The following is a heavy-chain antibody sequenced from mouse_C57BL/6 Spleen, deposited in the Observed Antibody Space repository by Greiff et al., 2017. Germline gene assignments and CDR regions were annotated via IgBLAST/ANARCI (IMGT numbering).Heavy chain of an antibody. J-gene: IGHJ4*01. CDR1: GYTFTSYW. CDR2: IHPDSGST. V-gene: IGHV1-64*01. D-gene: IGHD1-1*01. Sequence: VQLQQSGAELVKPGASVKLSCKASGYTFTSYWMHWVKQRPGQGLEWIGMIHPDSGSTNYNEKFKSKATLTVDKSSSTAYMQLSSLTSEDSAVYYWARDYYGSSDYYAMDYWGQGTSVTVSS. CDR3: ARDYYGSSDYYAMDY.